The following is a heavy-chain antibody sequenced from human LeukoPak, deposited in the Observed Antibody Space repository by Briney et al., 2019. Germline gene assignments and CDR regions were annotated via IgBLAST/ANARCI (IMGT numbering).Heavy chain of an antibody. V-gene: IGHV3-74*01. D-gene: IGHD6-19*01. J-gene: IGHJ6*02. Sequence: GGSLRLSCAASGFTFSSYWMHWVRQAPGKGLVWVSRINSDGSSTSYADSVKGRFTISRDNAKNTLYLQMNSLRAEDTAVYYCARSGSGWYGNYYYGMDVWGQGTTVTVSS. CDR2: INSDGSST. CDR3: ARSGSGWYGNYYYGMDV. CDR1: GFTFSSYW.